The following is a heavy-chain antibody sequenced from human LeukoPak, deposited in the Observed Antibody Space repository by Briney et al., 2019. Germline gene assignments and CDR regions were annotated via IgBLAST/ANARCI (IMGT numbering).Heavy chain of an antibody. D-gene: IGHD3-22*01. CDR1: GYSISSGYY. CDR2: IYHSGST. CDR3: AREQSYYDSSGYYDY. V-gene: IGHV4-38-2*02. J-gene: IGHJ4*02. Sequence: SETLSLTCAVSGYSISSGYYWGWIRQPPGKGLVWIGNIYHSGSTYYNPSLKSRVPISVDTSKNQFSLKLSSVTAADTAVYYCAREQSYYDSSGYYDYWGQGTLVTVSS.